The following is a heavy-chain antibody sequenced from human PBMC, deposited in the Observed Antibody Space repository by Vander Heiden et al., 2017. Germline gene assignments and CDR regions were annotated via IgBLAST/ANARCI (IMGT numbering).Heavy chain of an antibody. D-gene: IGHD3-10*01. CDR3: ARETGRDGYTIGSY. V-gene: IGHV3-33*01. CDR2: IWYDGSNK. J-gene: IGHJ4*02. CDR1: GFTFTSYA. Sequence: AQLVESGRGVVQPGRSLRLSCAASGFTFTSYATHWVRQAPGGGLEWVELIWYDGSNKYYADSVKGRFTISRDDSKNTVYLQMNNLGAEDTAVYYCARETGRDGYTIGSYWGQGALVTVSS.